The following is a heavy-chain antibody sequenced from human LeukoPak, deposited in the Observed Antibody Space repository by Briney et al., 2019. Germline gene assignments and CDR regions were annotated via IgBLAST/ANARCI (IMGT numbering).Heavy chain of an antibody. CDR2: IYYSGST. Sequence: SETLSLTCTVSGGSISSSSYYWGWIRQPPGKGLEWIGSIYYSGSTYYNPSLKSRVTISVDTSKNQFSLKLSSVTAADTAVYYCARVMYYDILTGYYNSYHYYYMDVWGKGTTVTVSS. CDR1: GGSISSSSYY. CDR3: ARVMYYDILTGYYNSYHYYYMDV. V-gene: IGHV4-39*07. D-gene: IGHD3-9*01. J-gene: IGHJ6*03.